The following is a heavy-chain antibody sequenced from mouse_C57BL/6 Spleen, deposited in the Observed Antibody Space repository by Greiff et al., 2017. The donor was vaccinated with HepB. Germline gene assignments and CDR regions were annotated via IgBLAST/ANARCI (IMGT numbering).Heavy chain of an antibody. J-gene: IGHJ2*01. CDR2: IDPSDSYT. D-gene: IGHD3-2*02. V-gene: IGHV1-59*01. CDR3: TRYGRELRLPYNFDY. CDR1: GYTFTSYW. Sequence: VQLQQPGAEPVRPGTSVKLFCKASGYTFTSYWMHWVKQRPGQGLERIGVIDPSDSYTNYNQKFKGKATLTVDTSSSTAYMQLSSLTSKDSAVDYCTRYGRELRLPYNFDYWRRGTTLTVSS.